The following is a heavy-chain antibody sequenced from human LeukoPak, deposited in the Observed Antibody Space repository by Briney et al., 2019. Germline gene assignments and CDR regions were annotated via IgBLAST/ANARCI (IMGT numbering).Heavy chain of an antibody. Sequence: GGSLRLSCAPSLFTFSSYEMNWVRQAPRKGLEGVSYISSSGSTIYYADSVKGRFTISRDNAKNSLYLQMNSLRAEDTAVYYCARVYDSSGYYWGFDYWGQGTLVTVSS. D-gene: IGHD3-22*01. CDR3: ARVYDSSGYYWGFDY. CDR1: LFTFSSYE. CDR2: ISSSGSTI. V-gene: IGHV3-48*03. J-gene: IGHJ4*02.